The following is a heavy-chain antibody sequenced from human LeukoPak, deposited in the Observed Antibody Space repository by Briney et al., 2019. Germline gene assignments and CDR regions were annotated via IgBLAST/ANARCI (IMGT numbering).Heavy chain of an antibody. CDR1: GYTFTGYY. V-gene: IGHV1-2*02. D-gene: IGHD6-13*01. J-gene: IGHJ4*02. CDR3: AREDIAAAGTGDY. CDR2: INPNSGGT. Sequence: GASVKVSCKASGYTFTGYYMHWVRQAPGQALEWMGWINPNSGGTNYAQKFQGRVTMTRDTSISTAYMELSRLRSDDTAVYYCAREDIAAAGTGDYWGQGTLVTVSS.